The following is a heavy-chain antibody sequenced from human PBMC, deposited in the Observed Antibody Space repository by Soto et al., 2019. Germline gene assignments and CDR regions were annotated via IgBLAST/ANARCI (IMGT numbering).Heavy chain of an antibody. CDR2: IIPIFGTA. D-gene: IGHD2-2*02. V-gene: IGHV1-69*01. J-gene: IGHJ6*02. CDR1: GGTFISYA. CDR3: ARVGGSSEDIVVVPAAIRRGYYYGMDL. Sequence: QVQLVQSGAEVKKPGSSVKVSCKASGGTFISYAISWVRQAPGQGREWMGGIIPIFGTANYAQKFQGRVTITADESKSTAYMERSSLRSEDTAVYYCARVGGSSEDIVVVPAAIRRGYYYGMDLWGQGTTVTVSS.